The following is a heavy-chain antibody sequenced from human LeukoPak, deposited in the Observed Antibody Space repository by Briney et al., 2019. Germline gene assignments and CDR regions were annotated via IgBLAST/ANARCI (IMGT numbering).Heavy chain of an antibody. D-gene: IGHD3-3*01. Sequence: SETLSLTCAVSGYSISSGYYWGWIRQPPGKGLEWIGSIYHSGSTYYNPSLKSRVTISVDTSKNQFSLKLSSVTAADTAVYYCAITITVFGVVDYRGQGTLVTVSS. CDR3: AITITVFGVVDY. CDR2: IYHSGST. V-gene: IGHV4-38-2*01. CDR1: GYSISSGYY. J-gene: IGHJ4*02.